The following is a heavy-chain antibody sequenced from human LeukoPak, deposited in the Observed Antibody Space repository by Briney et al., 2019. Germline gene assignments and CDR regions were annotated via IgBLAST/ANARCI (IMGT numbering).Heavy chain of an antibody. V-gene: IGHV3-74*01. CDR1: GFTFSSYR. CDR2: MNGDGSVK. D-gene: IGHD3-3*01. Sequence: GGSLRLSCAASGFTFSSYRMHWVRQAPGKGLVWVSLMNGDGSVKNYADSVEGRFTISRDNTRNTLYLQMNILRAEDTAVYYCARGVSLESGNFQYWGQGTLVTVSS. J-gene: IGHJ1*01. CDR3: ARGVSLESGNFQY.